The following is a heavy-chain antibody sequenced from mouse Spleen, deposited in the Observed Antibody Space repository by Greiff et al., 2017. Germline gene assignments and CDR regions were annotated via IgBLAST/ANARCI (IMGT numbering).Heavy chain of an antibody. CDR2: ISTGGGST. Sequence: DVKLVESGGGLVQPGGSLKLSCATSGFTFSDYYMYWVRQTPEKRLEWVAYISTGGGSTYYPDTVKGRFTISRDNAKNTLYLQMSRLKSEDTAMYYCARHAHYDGSSYGYAMDYWGQGTSVTVSS. D-gene: IGHD1-1*01. J-gene: IGHJ4*01. V-gene: IGHV5-12*02. CDR1: GFTFSDYY. CDR3: ARHAHYDGSSYGYAMDY.